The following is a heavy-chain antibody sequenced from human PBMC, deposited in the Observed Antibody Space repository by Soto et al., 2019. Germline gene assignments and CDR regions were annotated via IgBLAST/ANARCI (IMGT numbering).Heavy chain of an antibody. CDR2: IYQSGVT. D-gene: IGHD6-19*01. V-gene: IGHV4-30-2*01. Sequence: SETLSLTCNMSGDSYSISTYSWSWIRQPPGKALQWIGFIYQSGVTSYNPSLASRVSISLDRSNNRCSLKLKSVTAADTAVYFCAGMPYTSGLRFDPWGPGTLVTVPS. J-gene: IGHJ5*02. CDR1: GDSYSISTYS. CDR3: AGMPYTSGLRFDP.